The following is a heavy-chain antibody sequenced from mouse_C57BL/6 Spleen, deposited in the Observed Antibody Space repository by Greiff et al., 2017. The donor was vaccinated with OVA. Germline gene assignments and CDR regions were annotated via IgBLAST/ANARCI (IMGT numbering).Heavy chain of an antibody. D-gene: IGHD1-1*01. V-gene: IGHV5-17*01. CDR2: ISSGSSTI. CDR1: GFTFSDYG. Sequence: DVHLVESGGGLVKPGGSLKLSCAASGFTFSDYGMHWVRQAPEKGLEWVAYISSGSSTIYYADTVKGRFTISRDNAKNTLFLQMTSLRSEDTAMYYCAGYYYGSSPYWYFDVWGTGTTVTVSS. J-gene: IGHJ1*03. CDR3: AGYYYGSSPYWYFDV.